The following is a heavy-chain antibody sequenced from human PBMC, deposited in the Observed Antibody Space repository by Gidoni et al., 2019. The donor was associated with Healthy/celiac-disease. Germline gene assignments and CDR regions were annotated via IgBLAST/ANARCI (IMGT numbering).Heavy chain of an antibody. J-gene: IGHJ4*02. D-gene: IGHD2-2*02. V-gene: IGHV3-49*02. CDR2: IRSKAYGGTT. CDR3: TSGEAAAIPYFDY. Sequence: APGKGLEWVGFIRSKAYGGTTEYAASVKGRFTISRDDSKSIAYLQMNSLKTEDTAVYYCTSGEAAAIPYFDYWGQGTLVTVSS.